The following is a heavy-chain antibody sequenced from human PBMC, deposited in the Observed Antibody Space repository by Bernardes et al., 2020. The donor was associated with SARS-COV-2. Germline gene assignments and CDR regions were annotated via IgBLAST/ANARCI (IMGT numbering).Heavy chain of an antibody. Sequence: GGSLRLSCAASGFIVSSNYMSWVRQAPGKGLEWVSVIYSGGNTYYADSVNGRFTISRDNSKNTLYLHMNSLRVEDTAVYYCARDYPDPADWGQGTLVTGSS. CDR1: GFIVSSNY. J-gene: IGHJ4*02. CDR3: ARDYPDPAD. CDR2: IYSGGNT. V-gene: IGHV3-66*01. D-gene: IGHD6-13*01.